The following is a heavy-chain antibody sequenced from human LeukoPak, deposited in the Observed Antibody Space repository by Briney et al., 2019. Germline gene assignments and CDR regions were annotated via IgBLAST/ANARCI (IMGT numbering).Heavy chain of an antibody. CDR2: ISGSGGST. V-gene: IGHV3-23*01. CDR3: AKDIAAAGTWAVDY. Sequence: GGSLRLSCAASGFTSSSYAMSWVRQAPGKGLEWVSAISGSGGSTYYADSVKGRFTISRDNSKNTLYLQMNSLRAEDTAVYYCAKDIAAAGTWAVDYWGQGTLVTVSS. J-gene: IGHJ4*02. D-gene: IGHD6-13*01. CDR1: GFTSSSYA.